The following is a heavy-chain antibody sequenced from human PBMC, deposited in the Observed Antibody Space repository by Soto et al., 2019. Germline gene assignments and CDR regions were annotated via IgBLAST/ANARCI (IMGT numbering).Heavy chain of an antibody. CDR3: ARDPYYYGSGSDY. J-gene: IGHJ4*02. D-gene: IGHD3-10*01. CDR2: ISAYNGNT. Sequence: ASVKASCKASGYTFTSYGISWVRQAPGQGLEWMGWISAYNGNTNYAQKLQGRVTMTTDTSTSTAYRELRSLRSDDTAVYYCARDPYYYGSGSDYWGQGTLVTVSS. V-gene: IGHV1-18*01. CDR1: GYTFTSYG.